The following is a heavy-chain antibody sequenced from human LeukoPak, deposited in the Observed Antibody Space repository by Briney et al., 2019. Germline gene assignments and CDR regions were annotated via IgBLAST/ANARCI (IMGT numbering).Heavy chain of an antibody. D-gene: IGHD3-10*01. CDR2: IWYDGSNK. Sequence: PGGSLRLSCAASGFTFSNYGMHWVRQAPGKGLEWVALIWYDGSNKYYADSVKGRFTISRDNTKNTLYLQMNSLRAEDTAVYYCAGSYYNVFDYWGQGTLVTVSS. CDR1: GFTFSNYG. CDR3: AGSYYNVFDY. V-gene: IGHV3-33*01. J-gene: IGHJ4*02.